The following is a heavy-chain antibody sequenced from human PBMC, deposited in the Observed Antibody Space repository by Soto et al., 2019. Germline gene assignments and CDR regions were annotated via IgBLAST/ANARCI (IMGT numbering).Heavy chain of an antibody. V-gene: IGHV4-39*01. CDR1: GGSIASSRYY. CDR2: IYYSGTT. Sequence: QMQLQESGPGLVKPSETLSLTCTVSGGSIASSRYYWGWIRQPPGKGLEWIGSIYYSGTTYYNPSLKSRVTISVETSKNQFPLKLSSVTATDTAVYYCARHPQFGGVIVDAFDIWGQGTMVTVSS. CDR3: ARHPQFGGVIVDAFDI. J-gene: IGHJ3*02. D-gene: IGHD3-16*02.